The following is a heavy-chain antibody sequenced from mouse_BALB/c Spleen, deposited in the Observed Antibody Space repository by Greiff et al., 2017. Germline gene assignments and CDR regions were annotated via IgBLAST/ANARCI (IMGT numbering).Heavy chain of an antibody. CDR2: INPSNGGT. D-gene: IGHD3-1*01. CDR1: GYTFTSYY. V-gene: IGHV1S81*02. Sequence: QVQLQQSGAELVKPGASVKLSCKASGYTFTSYYMYWVKQRPGQGLEWIGEINPSNGGTNFNEKFKSKATLTVDKSSSTAYMQLSSLTSEDSAVYYCTRLRLGAMDYWGQGTSVTVSS. J-gene: IGHJ4*01. CDR3: TRLRLGAMDY.